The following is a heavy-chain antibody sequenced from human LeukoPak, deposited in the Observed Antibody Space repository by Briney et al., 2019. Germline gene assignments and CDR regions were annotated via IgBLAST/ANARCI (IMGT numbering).Heavy chain of an antibody. D-gene: IGHD6-6*01. CDR2: LSYTGTT. J-gene: IGHJ6*03. CDR3: ASSGVYYYYYYMDV. Sequence: PSETLSLTCAVSGDSISGSYWSWIRQPPGKGLEWIGFLSYTGTTSYNPSLKSRLTISGDTSRNQFSLKLDSVTAADTAVYYCASSGVYYYYYYMDVWGKGTTVTVSS. V-gene: IGHV4-59*01. CDR1: GDSISGSY.